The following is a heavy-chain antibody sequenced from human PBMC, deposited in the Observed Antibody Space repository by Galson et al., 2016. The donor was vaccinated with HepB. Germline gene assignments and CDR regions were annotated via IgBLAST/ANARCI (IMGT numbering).Heavy chain of an antibody. CDR2: LSYSGSA. D-gene: IGHD3-10*01. J-gene: IGHJ3*02. Sequence: SETLSLTCTVSGGSVTASLYYHAWIRQPPGKGLEWIGTLSYSGSAYYNPSLKSHFTISMGASRNQFSLQLTSVTAADTAVYYCARLFASGRKYDAFDIWGQGTVVTVSS. V-gene: IGHV4-39*01. CDR3: ARLFASGRKYDAFDI. CDR1: GGSVTASLYY.